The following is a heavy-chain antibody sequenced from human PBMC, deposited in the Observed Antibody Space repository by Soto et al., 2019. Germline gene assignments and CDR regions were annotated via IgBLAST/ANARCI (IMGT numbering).Heavy chain of an antibody. CDR2: IIPIFGTA. CDR3: ASLSSIRVDWPTQFDY. Sequence: SLKVSCKTSGGTFSSYAISWVRHTHGQGLELMGGIIPIFGTANYAQKFQGRVTITADESTSTAYMELSSLRSEDTAVYYCASLSSIRVDWPTQFDYWGQGTLVTVSS. D-gene: IGHD3-9*01. J-gene: IGHJ4*02. V-gene: IGHV1-69*13. CDR1: GGTFSSYA.